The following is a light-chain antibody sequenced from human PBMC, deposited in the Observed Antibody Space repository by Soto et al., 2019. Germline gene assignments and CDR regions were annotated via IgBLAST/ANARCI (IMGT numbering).Light chain of an antibody. CDR2: EVS. CDR1: SSDVGGYNY. V-gene: IGLV2-14*01. Sequence: QSALTQPASVSGSPGQSITISCTGTSSDVGGYNYVSWYQQHPGKAPKLMIYEVSNRPSGVSNRFSGSKSGNTASLTISGLQAEDEDEYYCSSYTSSSTPYVFGTGTKLTVL. J-gene: IGLJ1*01. CDR3: SSYTSSSTPYV.